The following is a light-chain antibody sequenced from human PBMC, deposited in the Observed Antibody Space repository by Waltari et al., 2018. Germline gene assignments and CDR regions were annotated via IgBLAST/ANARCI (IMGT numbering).Light chain of an antibody. V-gene: IGKV1-9*01. J-gene: IGKJ4*01. Sequence: DIQLTQSPSFLSSSVGDRLTITCRASQGISSYLAWYQVRPGKAPKLLIYSASTLQSGVPSRFSGSGSGTDFTPTISSLQPEDFATYYCQQLNSYPLTFGGGTKLEIK. CDR3: QQLNSYPLT. CDR1: QGISSY. CDR2: SAS.